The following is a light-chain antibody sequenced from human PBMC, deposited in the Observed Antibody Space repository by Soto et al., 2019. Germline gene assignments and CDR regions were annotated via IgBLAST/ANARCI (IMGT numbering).Light chain of an antibody. CDR3: MQTLQTPRT. Sequence: DIVMTQSPLSLPVTPVEPASISCRSSQSLLHSNGYNYLDWYLQKPGQSPQLLIYLGSNRASGVPDRFSGSGSGTDFTLKINRVEAEDVGVYYCMQTLQTPRTFGQGTKVEI. CDR2: LGS. J-gene: IGKJ1*01. V-gene: IGKV2-28*01. CDR1: QSLLHSNGYNY.